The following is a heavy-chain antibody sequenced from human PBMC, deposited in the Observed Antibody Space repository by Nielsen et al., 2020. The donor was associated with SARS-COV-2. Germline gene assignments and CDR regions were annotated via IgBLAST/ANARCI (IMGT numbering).Heavy chain of an antibody. D-gene: IGHD3-9*01. V-gene: IGHV3-74*01. CDR3: ARRNILDY. Sequence: GASLRLSCAASGFGLSNYWMYWVRQSPEKGLMWVAHIDYEGSLTSYADSVKGRFTISRDNAKNIVYLQMNSLRVEDTAVYYCARRNILDYWGQGTLVTVSS. CDR1: GFGLSNYW. CDR2: IDYEGSLT. J-gene: IGHJ4*02.